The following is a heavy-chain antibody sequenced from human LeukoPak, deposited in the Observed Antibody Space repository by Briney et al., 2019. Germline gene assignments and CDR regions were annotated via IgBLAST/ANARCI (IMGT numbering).Heavy chain of an antibody. CDR1: GFTFSSYA. J-gene: IGHJ4*02. CDR2: ISGSGGST. D-gene: IGHD2-15*01. CDR3: AKVDCSGGSCYPGPSLAYYFDY. V-gene: IGHV3-23*01. Sequence: GGSLRLSCAASGFTFSSYAMSWVRQAPGKGLEWVSAISGSGGSTYYADSVKGRFTISRDNSKNTLYLQMNSLRAEDTAVYYCAKVDCSGGSCYPGPSLAYYFDYWGQGTLVTVSS.